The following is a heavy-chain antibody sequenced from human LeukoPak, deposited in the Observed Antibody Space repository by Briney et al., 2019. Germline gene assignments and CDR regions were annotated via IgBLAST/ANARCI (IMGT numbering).Heavy chain of an antibody. J-gene: IGHJ4*02. D-gene: IGHD3-22*01. CDR2: ISGSGGST. V-gene: IGHV3-23*01. CDR1: GFTFSSYG. CDR3: ANNPTYYYDSSGYYYFDY. Sequence: GGSLRLSCAASGFTFSSYGMSWVRQAPGKGLEWVSAISGSGGSTYYADSVKGRFTISRDNSKNTLYLQMNSLRAEDTAVYYCANNPTYYYDSSGYYYFDYWGQGTLVTVSS.